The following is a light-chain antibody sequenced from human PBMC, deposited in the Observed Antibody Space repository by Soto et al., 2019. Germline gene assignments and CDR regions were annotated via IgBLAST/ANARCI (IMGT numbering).Light chain of an antibody. CDR1: QSVSSSY. V-gene: IGKV3-20*01. CDR2: GAS. J-gene: IGKJ1*01. CDR3: QQYGSSPWT. Sequence: EIVLTQSPGTLSLSPGERAPLSFRASQSVSSSYLAWYQQKPGQAPRVXIYGASSRETGIPDRFSGSGSGTEFTLTISRLEPEDFAVYYCQQYGSSPWTFGQGTKVDIK.